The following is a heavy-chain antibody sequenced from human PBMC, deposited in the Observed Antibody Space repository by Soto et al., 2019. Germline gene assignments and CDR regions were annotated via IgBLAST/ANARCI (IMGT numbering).Heavy chain of an antibody. V-gene: IGHV4-31*03. CDR3: ARGTLIRGLDY. CDR1: GGSISSGGYY. J-gene: IGHJ4*02. Sequence: QVQLQESGPGLVKPSQTLSLTCTVSGGSISSGGYYWSWIRQHPGKGLEWIGYIYYSGSTYYNPSLNRRVTISVHTSKNQFSMKLSSVTAADTAVYYCARGTLIRGLDYWGQGTLVTVSS. CDR2: IYYSGST. D-gene: IGHD3-16*01.